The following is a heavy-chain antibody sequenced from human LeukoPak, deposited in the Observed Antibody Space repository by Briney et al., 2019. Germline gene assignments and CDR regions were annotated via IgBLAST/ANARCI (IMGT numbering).Heavy chain of an antibody. J-gene: IGHJ4*02. CDR3: AKVKLAGLAVAGTQLDY. Sequence: GGSLRLSCAASGFTFSSHAMSWVRQAPGKGLEWVSGISGSGGSTDYADSVKGRFTISRDNSKNTLYLQMISLRAEDTAVYYCAKVKLAGLAVAGTQLDYWGQGTLVTVSS. D-gene: IGHD6-19*01. CDR2: ISGSGGST. V-gene: IGHV3-23*01. CDR1: GFTFSSHA.